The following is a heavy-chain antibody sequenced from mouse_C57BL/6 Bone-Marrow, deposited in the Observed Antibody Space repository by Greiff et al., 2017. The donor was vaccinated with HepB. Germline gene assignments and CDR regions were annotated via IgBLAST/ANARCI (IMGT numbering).Heavy chain of an antibody. CDR1: GFTFSSYA. V-gene: IGHV5-4*01. CDR2: ISDGGSYT. J-gene: IGHJ3*01. Sequence: EVQLVESGGGLVKPGGSLKLSCAASGFTFSSYAMSWVRQTPEKRLEWVATISDGGSYTYYPDNVKGRFTISRDNAKNNLYLQMSHLKSEDTAMYYCARETPWFSYWGQGTLVTVSA. CDR3: ARETPWFSY.